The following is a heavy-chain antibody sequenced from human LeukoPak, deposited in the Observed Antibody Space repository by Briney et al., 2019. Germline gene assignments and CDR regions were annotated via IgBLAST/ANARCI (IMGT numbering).Heavy chain of an antibody. V-gene: IGHV1-2*02. Sequence: ASVKVSCKTSGYTFTGYYMHWVRQAPGQGLEWMGWINPNSGGTNYAQKFQGRVTMTRDMSTSTVYMELSSLRSGDTAVYYCARLYYGDNLGDYWGQGTLVTVSS. CDR3: ARLYYGDNLGDY. J-gene: IGHJ4*02. CDR1: GYTFTGYY. D-gene: IGHD4-17*01. CDR2: INPNSGGT.